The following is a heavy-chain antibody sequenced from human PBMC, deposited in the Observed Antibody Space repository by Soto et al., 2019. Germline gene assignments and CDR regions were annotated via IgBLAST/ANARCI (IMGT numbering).Heavy chain of an antibody. CDR1: GGSISSYY. J-gene: IGHJ5*02. V-gene: IGHV4-59*01. D-gene: IGHD3-3*01. CDR2: IYYSGST. Sequence: PSETLSLTCTVSGGSISSYYWSWIRQPPGKGLEWIGYIYYSGSTNYNPSLKSRVTISVDTSKNQFSLKLSSVTAADTAVYYCARGKGCDFWSGYHNWFDPWGQGTLVTVSS. CDR3: ARGKGCDFWSGYHNWFDP.